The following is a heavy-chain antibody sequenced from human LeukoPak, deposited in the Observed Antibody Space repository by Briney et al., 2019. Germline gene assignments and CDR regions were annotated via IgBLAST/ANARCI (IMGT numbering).Heavy chain of an antibody. Sequence: GGSLRLSCVASRFTFSNYWMSWVRQAPGKGLEWVANINQDGSKKRYADSMKGRFTISRDNAKESLYLQLNSLRAEDTAVYCCAKWGPYCVGDYCPALDSWGPGTLVTVSS. D-gene: IGHD2-21*02. V-gene: IGHV3-7*01. J-gene: IGHJ4*02. CDR2: INQDGSKK. CDR1: RFTFSNYW. CDR3: AKWGPYCVGDYCPALDS.